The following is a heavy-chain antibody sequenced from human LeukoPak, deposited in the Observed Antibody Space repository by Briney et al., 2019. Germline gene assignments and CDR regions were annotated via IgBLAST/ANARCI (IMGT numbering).Heavy chain of an antibody. CDR3: ARVLGNYCSSTSCYDYYYGMDV. V-gene: IGHV4-59*01. D-gene: IGHD2-2*01. J-gene: IGHJ6*02. CDR1: GGSISSYY. Sequence: SETLSLSCTVSGGSISSYYWSWIRQPPGKGLEWIGYIYYSGSTNYNPSLESRVTISVDTSKNQFFLKLSSVTAADTAVYYCARVLGNYCSSTSCYDYYYGMDVWGQGTTVTVSS. CDR2: IYYSGST.